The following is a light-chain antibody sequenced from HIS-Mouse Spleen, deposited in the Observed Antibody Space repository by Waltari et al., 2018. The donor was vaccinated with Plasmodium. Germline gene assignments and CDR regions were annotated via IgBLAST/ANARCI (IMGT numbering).Light chain of an antibody. CDR1: SSDVGGYNY. CDR3: SSCAGSNNLV. Sequence: QSALTQPPSASGSPGQSVTISCTGTSSDVGGYNYVSGYQQHPGKAPKLMIYEVSKRPSGVPDGFYGARSGDAASLTVAGLQAEDEADYYCSSCAGSNNLVFGGGPKLTVL. V-gene: IGLV2-8*01. J-gene: IGLJ2*01. CDR2: EVS.